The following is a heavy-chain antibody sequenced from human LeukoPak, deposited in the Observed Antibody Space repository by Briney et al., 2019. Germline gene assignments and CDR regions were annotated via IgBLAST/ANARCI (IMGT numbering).Heavy chain of an antibody. Sequence: SETLSLTCTVSGGSISSSSYYWGWIRQPPGKGLEWIGSINYSGKTYYNPSLTSRVSIPVDTSMIQFSLKLSSVTAADTAVYYCARRGSMGGSSVGAFDIWGQGTMVTVSS. V-gene: IGHV4-39*01. CDR3: ARRGSMGGSSVGAFDI. J-gene: IGHJ3*02. D-gene: IGHD1-26*01. CDR2: INYSGKT. CDR1: GGSISSSSYY.